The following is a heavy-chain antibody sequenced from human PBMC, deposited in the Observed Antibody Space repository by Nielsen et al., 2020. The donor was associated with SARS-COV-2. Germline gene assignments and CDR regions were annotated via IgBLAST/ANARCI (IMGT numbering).Heavy chain of an antibody. D-gene: IGHD3-3*01. J-gene: IGHJ3*02. V-gene: IGHV3-21*01. CDR3: ARGGGTIFGVVIDDAFDI. CDR2: ISSSSSYI. CDR1: GFTFSSYS. Sequence: GESLKISCAASGFTFSSYSMNWVRQAPGKGLEWVSSISSSSSYIYCADSVKGRFTISRDNAKNSLYLQMNSLRAEDTAVYYCARGGGTIFGVVIDDAFDIWGQGTMVTVSS.